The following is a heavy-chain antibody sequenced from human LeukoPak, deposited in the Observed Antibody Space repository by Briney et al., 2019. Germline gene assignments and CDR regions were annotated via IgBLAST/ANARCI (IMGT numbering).Heavy chain of an antibody. Sequence: GGSLRLSCAASGFTFSSYAMSWVRQAPGKGLEWVSAISGSGGSTYYADSVKGRFTISRDNSKNTLYLQMNSLRAEDTAVYYCAKKAPLYYYDSSGYYNYWGQGTLVTVSP. CDR2: ISGSGGST. CDR3: AKKAPLYYYDSSGYYNY. J-gene: IGHJ4*02. V-gene: IGHV3-23*01. CDR1: GFTFSSYA. D-gene: IGHD3-22*01.